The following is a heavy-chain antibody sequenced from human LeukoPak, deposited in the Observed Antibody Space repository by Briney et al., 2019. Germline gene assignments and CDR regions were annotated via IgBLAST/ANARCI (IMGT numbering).Heavy chain of an antibody. J-gene: IGHJ5*02. CDR1: GFTFRSYL. CDR3: VSFNVVTVGAGWFDP. CDR2: ISPSSSST. Sequence: GSLRLSCVASGFTFRSYLMNWVRQAPGKRLEWVSSISPSSSSTYYADSVKGRFTISRDNAKNSLYLQMNSLRAEDTAVYFCVSFNVVTVGAGWFDPWGQGTLVTVSS. V-gene: IGHV3-21*01. D-gene: IGHD2-15*01.